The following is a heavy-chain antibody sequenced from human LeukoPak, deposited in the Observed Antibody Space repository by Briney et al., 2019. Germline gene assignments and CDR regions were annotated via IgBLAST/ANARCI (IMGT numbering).Heavy chain of an antibody. J-gene: IGHJ4*02. V-gene: IGHV3-15*01. D-gene: IGHD2-2*01. CDR2: IKSKTDGGTT. CDR1: GFTFSNAW. CDR3: TTHYQGRGSWVRYFDY. Sequence: PGGSLRLSCAASGFTFSNAWMSWVRQAPGKGLEWVGRIKSKTDGGTTDYAAPVKGRFTISRDDSKNTLYLQMNSLKTEDTAVYYCTTHYQGRGSWVRYFDYWGQGTLVTVSS.